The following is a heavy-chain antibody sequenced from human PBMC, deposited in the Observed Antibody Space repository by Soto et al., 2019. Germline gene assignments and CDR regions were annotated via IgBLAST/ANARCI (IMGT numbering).Heavy chain of an antibody. Sequence: QVQLVQSGAAVKKPGSSVKVSCKASGGTFSSYAISWVRQAPGQGLEWMGGIIPIFGTANYAQTFQGRVTITADESTSRAYMELSSLRSEDTAVYDCTTGDYGMYGMDVWGQGTTVTVSS. D-gene: IGHD4-17*01. V-gene: IGHV1-69*01. J-gene: IGHJ6*02. CDR2: IIPIFGTA. CDR1: GGTFSSYA. CDR3: TTGDYGMYGMDV.